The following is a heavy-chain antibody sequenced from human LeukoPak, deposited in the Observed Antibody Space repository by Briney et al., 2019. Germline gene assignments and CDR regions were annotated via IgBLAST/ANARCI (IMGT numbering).Heavy chain of an antibody. V-gene: IGHV1-69*01. J-gene: IGHJ6*03. Sequence: SVKVSCKTSGGTFNNSAISWVLQAPGQGLEWMGGIIPIFGTANYAQKFQGRVTITADESTSTAYMELSSLRSEDTAVYYCARDDGCSSTSCYWAYYYYMDVWGKGTTVTVSS. D-gene: IGHD2-2*01. CDR1: GGTFNNSA. CDR2: IIPIFGTA. CDR3: ARDDGCSSTSCYWAYYYYMDV.